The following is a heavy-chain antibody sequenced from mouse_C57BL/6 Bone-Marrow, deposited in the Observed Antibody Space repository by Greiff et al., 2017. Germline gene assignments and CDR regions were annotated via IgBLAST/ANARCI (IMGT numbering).Heavy chain of an antibody. CDR3: TMGYGSSCYFDY. Sequence: EVKLMESGAELVRPGASVKLSCTASGFNIKDDYMHWVKQWPEQGLEWIGWIDPENGDTEYASKFPGKATITADTSSNTAYLQLSSLTSEDTAVYYCTMGYGSSCYFDYWGQGTTLTVSS. CDR1: GFNIKDDY. CDR2: IDPENGDT. D-gene: IGHD1-1*01. J-gene: IGHJ2*01. V-gene: IGHV14-4*01.